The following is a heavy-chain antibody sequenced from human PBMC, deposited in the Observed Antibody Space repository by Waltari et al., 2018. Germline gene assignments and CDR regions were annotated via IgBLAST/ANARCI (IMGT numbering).Heavy chain of an antibody. D-gene: IGHD3-22*01. CDR1: GYSISSGYY. J-gene: IGHJ4*01. CDR3: ASDPGYYDTSGYPAYFDY. Sequence: QVQRQESGPGLVKPEENLSLTCTVSGYSISSGYYCGWFRQPPGQGLELIGRIFFSGRTYSHPSLKSRVTISVDTSKNQFSLKLSSVTAADTAVYYCASDPGYYDTSGYPAYFDYWGQEPWSPSPQ. V-gene: IGHV4-38-2*02. CDR2: IFFSGRT.